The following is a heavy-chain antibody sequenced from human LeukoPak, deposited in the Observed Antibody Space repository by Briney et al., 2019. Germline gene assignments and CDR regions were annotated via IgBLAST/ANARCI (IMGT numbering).Heavy chain of an antibody. CDR2: INPNSGGT. CDR1: GYTFTGYY. CDR3: ARDKATRYYYYYYMDV. V-gene: IGHV1-2*02. J-gene: IGHJ6*03. Sequence: EASVKVSCKASGYTFTGYYMHWVRQAPGQGLEWMGWINPNSGGTNYAQKFQGRVTMTRDTSISTAYMELSRLRSDDTAVYYCARDKATRYYYYYYMDVWGKGTTVTVSS.